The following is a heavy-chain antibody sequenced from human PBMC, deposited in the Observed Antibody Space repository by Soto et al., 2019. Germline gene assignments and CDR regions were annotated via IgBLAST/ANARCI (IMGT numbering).Heavy chain of an antibody. Sequence: QVQLQESGPGLVKPSQTLSLICTVSGGSINGGGYYWNWIRQHPGKGMEWIGYIFYSGSTYYNPFLRSRVTISAETSENQCSLNLSSVTAADTAVYFGARGYRQSGYSSSWVFDYWGQGTLVNVSS. V-gene: IGHV4-31*03. CDR3: ARGYRQSGYSSSWVFDY. J-gene: IGHJ4*02. CDR1: GGSINGGGYY. D-gene: IGHD6-13*01. CDR2: IFYSGST.